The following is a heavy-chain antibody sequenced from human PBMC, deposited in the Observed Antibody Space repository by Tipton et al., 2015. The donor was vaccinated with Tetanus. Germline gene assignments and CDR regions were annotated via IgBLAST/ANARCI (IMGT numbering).Heavy chain of an antibody. CDR2: IDPNSGDT. CDR1: GYSFTSYY. V-gene: IGHV1-2*02. Sequence: QLVQSGAEVKKPGDSVKVSCTASGYSFTSYYMYWVRQAPGQGLEWVGWIDPNSGDTIYAQNFQGKVTMTSDTSISTVYMELSRLRSDDTAVYYCARDRGDYIYSGMDVWGPGTTVAVTS. D-gene: IGHD3-22*01. CDR3: ARDRGDYIYSGMDV. J-gene: IGHJ6*02.